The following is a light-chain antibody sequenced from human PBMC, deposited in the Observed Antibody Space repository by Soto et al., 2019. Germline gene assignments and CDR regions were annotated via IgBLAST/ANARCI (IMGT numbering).Light chain of an antibody. Sequence: EIVMTQSPATLSVSPGERATLSCRASQSVSSALAWYQHNPGRAPRLLIYGASTRATGIPARFSGRGSGTEFTLTISSLQSVDFAVYYCQQYVLWPQTFGQGTKVEI. J-gene: IGKJ1*01. V-gene: IGKV3-15*01. CDR1: QSVSSA. CDR3: QQYVLWPQT. CDR2: GAS.